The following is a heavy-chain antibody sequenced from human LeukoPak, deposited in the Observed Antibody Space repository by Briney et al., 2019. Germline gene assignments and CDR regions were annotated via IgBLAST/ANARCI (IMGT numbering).Heavy chain of an antibody. CDR2: IWYDGSNK. J-gene: IGHJ4*02. V-gene: IGHV3-33*01. D-gene: IGHD1-26*01. Sequence: GSLRLSCAASGFTFSSYGMRWVRQAPGKGLEWVAVIWYDGSNKYYADSVKGRFTISRDNSKNTLYLQMNSLRAEDTAVYYCARDNGIVGATDYWGQGTLVTVSS. CDR3: ARDNGIVGATDY. CDR1: GFTFSSYG.